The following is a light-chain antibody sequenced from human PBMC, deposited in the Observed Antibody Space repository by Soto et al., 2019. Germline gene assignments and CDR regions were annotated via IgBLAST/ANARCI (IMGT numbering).Light chain of an antibody. CDR1: QSVSTN. CDR2: GAS. J-gene: IGKJ1*01. V-gene: IGKV3-15*01. Sequence: EIVLTQSPATLSVSPWERATLWCRASQSVSTNLAWYQQKAGQAPRLLIYGASTRATGIPARFSGSGSGTEFTLTISSLQSEDFAVYYCQQYSIWRTFGQGTKVDIK. CDR3: QQYSIWRT.